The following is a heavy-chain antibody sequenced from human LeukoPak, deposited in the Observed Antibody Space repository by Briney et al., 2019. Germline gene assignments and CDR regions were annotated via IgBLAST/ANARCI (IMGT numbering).Heavy chain of an antibody. CDR1: GFTFTSSA. D-gene: IGHD3-22*01. CDR2: IVVGSGNT. V-gene: IGHV1-58*01. J-gene: IGHJ4*02. Sequence: SVKVSCKASGFTFTSSAVQWVREARGQRLEWIGWIVVGSGNTNYAQKFQERVTITRDMSTSTAYMELSSLRSEDTAVYYCAASPDYYDSSGYSYYFDYWGQGTLVTVSS. CDR3: AASPDYYDSSGYSYYFDY.